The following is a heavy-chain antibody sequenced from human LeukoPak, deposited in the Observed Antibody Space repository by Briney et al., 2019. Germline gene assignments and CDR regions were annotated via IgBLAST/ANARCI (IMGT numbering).Heavy chain of an antibody. CDR1: GYIFTNYA. CDR3: ARDGTRDNLDY. CDR2: ININIGNP. Sequence: ASVKVSCKASGYIFTNYAINWVRQARGQGLEWMGWININIGNPTYAQGFTGRFVLSLDTSVSTAYLQISSLRADDTAVYYCARDGTRDNLDYWGQGTLVTVSS. V-gene: IGHV7-4-1*02. J-gene: IGHJ4*02. D-gene: IGHD1-7*01.